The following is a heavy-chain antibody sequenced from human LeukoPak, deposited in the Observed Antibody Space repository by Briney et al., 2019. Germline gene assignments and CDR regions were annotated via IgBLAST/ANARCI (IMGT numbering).Heavy chain of an antibody. Sequence: SETLSLTCTVSGGSINGYYWSWIRQPAGKGLEWIWRISATGITHYNPSLESRVTMSVDMSRNQFSLKLSSVAAADTAVFYCARHLGPWGPGTLVTVSS. D-gene: IGHD1-26*01. CDR3: ARHLGP. J-gene: IGHJ4*02. CDR2: ISATGIT. CDR1: GGSINGYY. V-gene: IGHV4-4*07.